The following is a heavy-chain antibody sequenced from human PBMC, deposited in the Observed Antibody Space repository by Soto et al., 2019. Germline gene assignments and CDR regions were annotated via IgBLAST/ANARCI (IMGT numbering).Heavy chain of an antibody. Sequence: GGSLRLSCAASGFTFSSYSMNWVRQAPGKGLEWVSYISSSSSTIYYADSVKGRFTISRDNAKNSLYLQMNSLRAEDTAVYYCARDQNYYDSSGYPTPFDYWGQGTLVTVSS. V-gene: IGHV3-48*01. CDR3: ARDQNYYDSSGYPTPFDY. J-gene: IGHJ4*02. CDR2: ISSSSSTI. CDR1: GFTFSSYS. D-gene: IGHD3-22*01.